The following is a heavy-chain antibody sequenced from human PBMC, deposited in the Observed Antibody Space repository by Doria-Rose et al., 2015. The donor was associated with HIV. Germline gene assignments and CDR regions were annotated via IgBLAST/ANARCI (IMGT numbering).Heavy chain of an antibody. D-gene: IGHD3-10*01. Sequence: VQLQESSPGLVKPAETLSLTCTVSGGSISSYYWNWIRQPPGKGLEWIGYIYSSGSTHYNSSLKSRVTISIDTSKNQFSLKLSSVAAADTAVYYCARFRPSRGIYYSLDVWGKGTTVTVSS. CDR3: ARFRPSRGIYYSLDV. CDR1: GGSISSYY. J-gene: IGHJ6*03. V-gene: IGHV4-4*09. CDR2: IYSSGST.